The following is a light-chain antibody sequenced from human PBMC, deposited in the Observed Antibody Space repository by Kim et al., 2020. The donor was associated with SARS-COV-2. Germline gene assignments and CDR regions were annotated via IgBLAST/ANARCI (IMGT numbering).Light chain of an antibody. CDR1: SLRSYY. CDR2: GKN. Sequence: LGQKVRVTCQGDSLRSYYASWYQQKPGQAPVLVIYGKNNRLSGIPDRFSGSSSGNTASLTITGAQAEDEADYYCNSRDSSGNHFYVFGTGTKVTVL. V-gene: IGLV3-19*01. J-gene: IGLJ1*01. CDR3: NSRDSSGNHFYV.